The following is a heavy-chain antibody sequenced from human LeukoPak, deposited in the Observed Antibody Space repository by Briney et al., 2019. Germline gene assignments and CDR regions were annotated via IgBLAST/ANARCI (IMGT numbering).Heavy chain of an antibody. Sequence: SQTLSLTCTVSGGSISSGDYYWSWIRQHPGKGLEWIGYIHYTGTTYYNPSLKSRVTISLDTSKNQFSLKLSSVTAADTAIYYGASQIVGAFFAYWGQGTLVTVSS. D-gene: IGHD1-26*01. CDR1: GGSISSGDYY. CDR3: ASQIVGAFFAY. CDR2: IHYTGTT. V-gene: IGHV4-31*03. J-gene: IGHJ4*02.